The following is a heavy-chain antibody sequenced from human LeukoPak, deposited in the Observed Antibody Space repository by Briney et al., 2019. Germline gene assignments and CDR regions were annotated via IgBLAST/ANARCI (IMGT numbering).Heavy chain of an antibody. J-gene: IGHJ5*02. V-gene: IGHV4-61*02. CDR3: ASSYDFWSGSWFDP. D-gene: IGHD3-3*01. Sequence: SQTLSLTCTVSGGSISSGSYYRSWIRQPAGKGLEWIGRIYTSGSTNYNPSLKSRVTISVDTSKNQFSLKLSSVTAADTAVYYCASSYDFWSGSWFDPWGQGTLVTVSS. CDR1: GGSISSGSYY. CDR2: IYTSGST.